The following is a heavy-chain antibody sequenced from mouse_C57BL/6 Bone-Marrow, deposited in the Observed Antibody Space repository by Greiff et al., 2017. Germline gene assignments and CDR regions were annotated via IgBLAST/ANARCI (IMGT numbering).Heavy chain of an antibody. D-gene: IGHD2-1*01. J-gene: IGHJ3*01. Sequence: QVQLKQSGAELAKPGASVKLSCKASGYTFTSYWMHWVHQRPGKGLEWIGYINPSSGYTKNNQKFNDKAKLTADKPSSTYYMQLSCLTYEDSAVYYCSTGGNSAWFAYWGQGTLVTVSA. V-gene: IGHV1-7*01. CDR3: STGGNSAWFAY. CDR1: GYTFTSYW. CDR2: INPSSGYT.